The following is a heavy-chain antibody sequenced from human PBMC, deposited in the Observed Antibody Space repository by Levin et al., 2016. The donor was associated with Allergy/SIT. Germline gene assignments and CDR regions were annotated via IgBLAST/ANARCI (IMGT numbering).Heavy chain of an antibody. D-gene: IGHD1-1*01. Sequence: GESLKISCKGSGYSFTTYWISWVRQMPGKGLEWMGRIDPSDSYSNYSPSFQGHVTISVDNSISTAYLQWSSLKASDSAMYYCAIHKTIIPDLDYWGQGTLVTVSS. CDR2: IDPSDSYS. V-gene: IGHV5-10-1*01. J-gene: IGHJ4*02. CDR1: GYSFTTYW. CDR3: AIHKTIIPDLDY.